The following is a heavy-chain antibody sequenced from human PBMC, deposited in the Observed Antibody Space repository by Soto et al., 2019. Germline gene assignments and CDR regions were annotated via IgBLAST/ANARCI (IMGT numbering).Heavy chain of an antibody. V-gene: IGHV4-4*02. D-gene: IGHD3-22*01. CDR2: IYHSGST. CDR1: GGSISSSNS. Sequence: SETLSLTCAVSGGSISSSNSWSWVRQPPGKGLEWIGEIYHSGSTNYNPSLKSRVTISVDKSKNQFSLKLSSVTAADTAVYYCARVTSMAYDSSGYYHHFDYWGQGTLVTVSS. CDR3: ARVTSMAYDSSGYYHHFDY. J-gene: IGHJ4*02.